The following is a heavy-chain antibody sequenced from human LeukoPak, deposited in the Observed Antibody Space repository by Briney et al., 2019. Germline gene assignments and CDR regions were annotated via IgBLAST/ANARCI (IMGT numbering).Heavy chain of an antibody. CDR2: INSDGSIT. D-gene: IGHD4-23*01. CDR3: TRADEYGGNTL. V-gene: IGHV3-74*01. Sequence: GGSLRLSCAVSGFTFSDSWMHWVRQAPGKGLVWVSRINSDGSITAYADSVKGRFTISRDNAKNTLYLQMNSLRAEDTGVYYCTRADEYGGNTLWGQGTLVTVSS. J-gene: IGHJ4*02. CDR1: GFTFSDSW.